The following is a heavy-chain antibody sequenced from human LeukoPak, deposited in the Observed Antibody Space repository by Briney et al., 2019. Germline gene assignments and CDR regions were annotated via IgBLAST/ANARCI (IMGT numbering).Heavy chain of an antibody. D-gene: IGHD6-25*01. Sequence: PSETLSLTCTVSGGSISSYSWSWLRQPPGKGLEWIGYIYYSGSTNYNPSLKSRVTISVDTSKNQFSLKLSSVTAADTAVYYCARDIAAAGPFDYWGQGTLVTVSS. CDR1: GGSISSYS. V-gene: IGHV4-59*01. CDR3: ARDIAAAGPFDY. CDR2: IYYSGST. J-gene: IGHJ4*02.